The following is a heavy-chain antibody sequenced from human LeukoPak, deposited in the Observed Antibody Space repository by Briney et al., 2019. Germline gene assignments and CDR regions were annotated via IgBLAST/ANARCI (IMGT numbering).Heavy chain of an antibody. CDR2: IYHSGST. D-gene: IGHD3-10*01. CDR3: ASSYGSGSYAAYYYYMDV. CDR1: GGSISSGGYY. V-gene: IGHV4-30-2*01. J-gene: IGHJ6*03. Sequence: SETLSLTCTVSGGSISSGGYYWSWIRQPPGKGLEWIGYIYHSGSTYYNPSLKSRVTISVDRSKNQFSLKLSSVTAADTAVYYCASSYGSGSYAAYYYYMDVWGKGTTVTVSS.